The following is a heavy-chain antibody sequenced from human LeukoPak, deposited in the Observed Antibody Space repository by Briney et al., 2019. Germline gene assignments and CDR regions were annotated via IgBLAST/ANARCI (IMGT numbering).Heavy chain of an antibody. CDR1: VGTLSSYA. J-gene: IGHJ3*02. Sequence: SVKVSSKASVGTLSSYAISCVRQAPGQSPEWMGRIIPIFGTKNYAQKFQGRVTITTDESTRTAYMELSSLRSEDTAVYYCASTGTLGYCSSTSCFDDAFDIWGQGTMVTVSS. CDR2: IIPIFGTK. V-gene: IGHV1-69*05. D-gene: IGHD2-2*01. CDR3: ASTGTLGYCSSTSCFDDAFDI.